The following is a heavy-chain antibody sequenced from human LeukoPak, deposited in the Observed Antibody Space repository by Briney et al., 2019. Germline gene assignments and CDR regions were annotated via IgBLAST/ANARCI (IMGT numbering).Heavy chain of an antibody. V-gene: IGHV3-23*01. J-gene: IGHJ4*02. CDR1: GITFSSYA. CDR2: ISGSGDST. CDR3: AKWNWNYVDY. D-gene: IGHD1-1*01. Sequence: PGGSLRLSYAASGITFSSYAMSWVRQAPGKGLAWVSAISGSGDSTYYADSVKGRFTISRDNSKNTLSLQMNSLRAEDTAVYYCAKWNWNYVDYWGQGTLVTVSS.